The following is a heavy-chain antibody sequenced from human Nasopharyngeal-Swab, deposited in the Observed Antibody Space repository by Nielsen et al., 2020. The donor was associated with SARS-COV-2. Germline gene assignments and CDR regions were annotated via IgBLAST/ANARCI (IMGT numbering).Heavy chain of an antibody. CDR2: ISWNSGSI. J-gene: IGHJ3*02. Sequence: GGSLRLSCAASGFTFDDYAMHWVRQAPGKGLEWVSGISWNSGSIGYADSVKGRFTISRDNAKSSLYLQMNSLRAEDTALYYCAKLSSGYYGDAFDIWGQGTMVTVSS. CDR1: GFTFDDYA. V-gene: IGHV3-9*01. CDR3: AKLSSGYYGDAFDI. D-gene: IGHD3-22*01.